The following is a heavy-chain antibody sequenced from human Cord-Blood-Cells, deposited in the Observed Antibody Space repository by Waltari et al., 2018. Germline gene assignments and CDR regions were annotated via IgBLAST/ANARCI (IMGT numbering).Heavy chain of an antibody. V-gene: IGHV1-8*03. CDR3: ARVSLLTGDAFDI. D-gene: IGHD7-27*01. CDR2: MHANSGNT. J-gene: IGHJ3*02. Sequence: QVQLVQSGAEVKKPGASVKVSCKASGYTFTSYDINWVRQATGQGLEWRGWMHANSGNTGYAKKFQGRVTITRNTSISTAYMELSSLRSEDTAVYYCARVSLLTGDAFDIWGQGTMVTVSS. CDR1: GYTFTSYD.